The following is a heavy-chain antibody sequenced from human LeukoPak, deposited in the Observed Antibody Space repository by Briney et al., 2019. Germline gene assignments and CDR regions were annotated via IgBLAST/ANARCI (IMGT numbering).Heavy chain of an antibody. CDR1: GGSISSGGYY. Sequence: SETLSLTCTVSGGSISSGGYYWSWIRQHPGEGLEWIGYIYYSGSTYYNPSLKSRVTISVDTSKNQFSLKLSSVTAADTAVYYCARSHYSINDFDYWGQGTLVTVSS. CDR2: IYYSGST. CDR3: ARSHYSINDFDY. D-gene: IGHD4-11*01. V-gene: IGHV4-31*03. J-gene: IGHJ4*02.